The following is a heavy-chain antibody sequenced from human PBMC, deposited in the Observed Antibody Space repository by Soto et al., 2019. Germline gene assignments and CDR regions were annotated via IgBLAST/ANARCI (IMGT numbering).Heavy chain of an antibody. D-gene: IGHD6-13*01. V-gene: IGHV3-33*01. CDR2: IWYDGSNK. J-gene: IGHJ6*02. CDR3: ARDRGSSWYDYYYGMDV. Sequence: GGSLRLSCAASGFTLSSYGMHWVRQAPGKGLEWVAVIWYDGSNKYYADSVKGRFTISRDNSKNTLYPQMNSLRAEDTAVYYCARDRGSSWYDYYYGMDVWGQGTTVTVSS. CDR1: GFTLSSYG.